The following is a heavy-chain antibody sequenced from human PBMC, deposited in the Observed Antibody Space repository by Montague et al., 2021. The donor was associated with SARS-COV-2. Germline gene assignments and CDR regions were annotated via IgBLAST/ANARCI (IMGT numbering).Heavy chain of an antibody. CDR2: SGST. CDR3: ARHERQWLRLYPYYLEY. J-gene: IGHJ4*02. D-gene: IGHD5-12*01. V-gene: IGHV4-39*01. Sequence: SGSTYYNPSLKSRVTISVDTSKNQFSLKLSSVTAADTAVYYCARHERQWLRLYPYYLEYGGKGTRVTV.